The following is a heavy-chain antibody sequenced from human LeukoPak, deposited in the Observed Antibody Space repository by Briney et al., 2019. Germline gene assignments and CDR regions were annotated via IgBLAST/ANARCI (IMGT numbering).Heavy chain of an antibody. Sequence: PSETLSLTCTVSGGSISSYYWSWIRQPAGKGLEWIGRIYTSGSTNYNPSLKSRVTMSVDTSKNQFSLKLSSVTAADTAVYYCARDPIWFGELSYPYWGQGTLVTVSS. CDR3: ARDPIWFGELSYPY. D-gene: IGHD3-10*01. J-gene: IGHJ4*02. V-gene: IGHV4-4*07. CDR1: GGSISSYY. CDR2: IYTSGST.